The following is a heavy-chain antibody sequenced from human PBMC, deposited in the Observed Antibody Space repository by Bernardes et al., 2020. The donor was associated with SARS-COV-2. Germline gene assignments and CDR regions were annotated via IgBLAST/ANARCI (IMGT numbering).Heavy chain of an antibody. CDR1: GYTFTDYY. D-gene: IGHD2-8*01. CDR2: INPNSGGT. V-gene: IGHV1-2*02. J-gene: IGHJ4*02. CDR3: ARDGEYSTSGIDY. Sequence: SVNVSCKASGYTFTDYYIHWVRQAPGQGLAWVGWINPNSGGTTFAQKFQGRVTITRDTSINTVYMELTRLRSDDTAVYYCARDGEYSTSGIDYWGQGPLVTVSS.